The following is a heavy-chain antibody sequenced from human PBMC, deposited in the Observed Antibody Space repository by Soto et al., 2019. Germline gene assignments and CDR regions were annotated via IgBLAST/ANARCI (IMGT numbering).Heavy chain of an antibody. CDR2: ISAYNGNT. CDR1: GYTFTSYG. Sequence: ASVKVSCKASGYTFTSYGISWVRQAPGQGLEWMGRISAYNGNTNYAQKLQGRVTMTTDTSTSTAYMELRSLRSDDTAKYFCAREGNLGRWLQPLDFWGQGTLVTVSS. D-gene: IGHD5-12*01. V-gene: IGHV1-18*01. CDR3: AREGNLGRWLQPLDF. J-gene: IGHJ4*02.